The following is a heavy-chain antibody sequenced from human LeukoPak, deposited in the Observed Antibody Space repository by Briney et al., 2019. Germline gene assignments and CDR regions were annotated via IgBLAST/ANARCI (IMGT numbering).Heavy chain of an antibody. CDR1: GYTFTSYY. CDR3: ARAGGALRYFDWLLLT. J-gene: IGHJ5*02. D-gene: IGHD3-9*01. V-gene: IGHV1-46*01. CDR2: INPSGGST. Sequence: ASVKVSCKASGYTFTSYYMHWVRRAPGQGLEWMGIINPSGGSTSYAQKFQGRVTMTRDTSTRTVYMELSSLRSEDTAVYYCARAGGALRYFDWLLLTWGQGTLVTVSS.